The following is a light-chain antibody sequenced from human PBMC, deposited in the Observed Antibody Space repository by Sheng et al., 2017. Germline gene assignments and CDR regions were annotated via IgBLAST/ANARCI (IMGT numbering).Light chain of an antibody. J-gene: IGKJ5*01. Sequence: AIQLTQSPSSLSASVGDRVTITCRASQDIRSSLAWYKYKPGRTPKLLIYSASILMRGVPSRFSGSGSGTEFILTINSLQPEDFASYSCQQFLSYPITFGQGTRLXIK. CDR2: SAS. V-gene: IGKV1-13*02. CDR3: QQFLSYPIT. CDR1: QDIRSS.